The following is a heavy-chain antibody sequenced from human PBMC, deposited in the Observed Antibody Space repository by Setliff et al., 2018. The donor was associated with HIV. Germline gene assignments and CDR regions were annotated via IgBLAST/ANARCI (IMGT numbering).Heavy chain of an antibody. Sequence: SETLSLTCTVSGGSISTYYWSWIRQPAGKGLEWIGRIYRSGDTFYNPSLKSRVTLSMDTSQNQFSLRLNSVTAADTAVYYCAFSKQMATMAFDYWGQGALVTSPQ. CDR1: GGSISTYY. CDR3: AFSKQMATMAFDY. CDR2: IYRSGDT. V-gene: IGHV4-4*07. D-gene: IGHD5-12*01. J-gene: IGHJ4*02.